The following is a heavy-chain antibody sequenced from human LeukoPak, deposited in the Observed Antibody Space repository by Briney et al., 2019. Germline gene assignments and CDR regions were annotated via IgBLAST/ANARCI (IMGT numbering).Heavy chain of an antibody. D-gene: IGHD3-22*01. CDR1: GYTFTTYY. V-gene: IGHV1-46*01. CDR3: ARGSNYYYDSSADYPRY. CDR2: INSSGGTT. J-gene: IGHJ4*02. Sequence: GASVKVSCRTSGYTFTTYYIHWVRQAPGQGLEWMGIINSSGGTTTYAQQFQGRVTMTRDTSTSTVYMELNTLRSEDTAVYYCARGSNYYYDSSADYPRYWGQGTLVTVSS.